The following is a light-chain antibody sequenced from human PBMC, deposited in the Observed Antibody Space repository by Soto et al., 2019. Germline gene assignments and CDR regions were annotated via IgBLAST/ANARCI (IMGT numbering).Light chain of an antibody. CDR2: DAS. CDR1: QSVSSY. Sequence: EIVLTQSPATLSLSPGERATLSCRASQSVSSYLAWYQQKPGQAPRLLIYDASNRATGIPARFSGSGSGTDFTLTISSLEPEDFAVYYCQQRSNWPRGITFGPGT. V-gene: IGKV3-11*01. CDR3: QQRSNWPRGIT. J-gene: IGKJ3*01.